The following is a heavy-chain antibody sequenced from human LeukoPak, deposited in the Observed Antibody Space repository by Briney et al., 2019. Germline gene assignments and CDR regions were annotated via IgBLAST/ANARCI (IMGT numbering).Heavy chain of an antibody. Sequence: PSETLSLTCTVSGGSISSYYWSWIRQPPGKGLEWIGYIYYSGSINYNPSLKSRVTISVDTSKNQFSLKLSSVTAADTAVYYCAREVRGVIMDAFDIWGQGTMVTVSS. CDR1: GGSISSYY. D-gene: IGHD3-10*01. J-gene: IGHJ3*02. V-gene: IGHV4-59*01. CDR2: IYYSGSI. CDR3: AREVRGVIMDAFDI.